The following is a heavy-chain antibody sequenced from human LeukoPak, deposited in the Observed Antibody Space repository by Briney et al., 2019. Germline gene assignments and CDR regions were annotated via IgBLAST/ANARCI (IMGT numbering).Heavy chain of an antibody. V-gene: IGHV3-48*03. CDR1: GFTFSSYE. Sequence: GGSLRLSCAASGFTFSSYEMKWVRQAPGKGLEWFSYISSSGSTIYYADSVKGRFTISSDNAKNSLYLQMNSLRAEDTAVYYCARLNDYIDYWGQGTLVTVSS. CDR2: ISSSGSTI. J-gene: IGHJ4*02. D-gene: IGHD2-8*01. CDR3: ARLNDYIDY.